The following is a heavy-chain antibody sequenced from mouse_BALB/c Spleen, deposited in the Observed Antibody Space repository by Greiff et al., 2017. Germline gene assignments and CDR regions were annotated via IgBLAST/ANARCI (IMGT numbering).Heavy chain of an antibody. CDR1: GFTFSDYY. V-gene: IGHV5-4*02. J-gene: IGHJ1*01. D-gene: IGHD2-10*02. CDR2: ISDGGSYT. Sequence: EVQGVESGGGLVKPGGSLKLSCAASGFTFSDYYMYWVRQTPEKRLEWVATISDGGSYTYYPDSVKGRFTISRDNAKNNLYLQMSSLKSEDTAMYYCARDQYGNYWYFDVWGAGTTVTVSS. CDR3: ARDQYGNYWYFDV.